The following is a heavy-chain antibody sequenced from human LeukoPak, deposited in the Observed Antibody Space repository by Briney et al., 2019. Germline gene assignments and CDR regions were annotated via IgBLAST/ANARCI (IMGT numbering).Heavy chain of an antibody. V-gene: IGHV3-49*04. D-gene: IGHD4-17*01. CDR2: IRSKAYGGTT. J-gene: IGHJ4*02. Sequence: PGGSLRLSCAASGFTFTSYGMNWVRQAPGKGLEWVGFIRSKAYGGTTEYAASVNGRFTISRDDSKSIAYLQMNSLKTEDTAVYYCTTTTVNPDPILLDYWGQGTLVTVSS. CDR1: GFTFTSYG. CDR3: TTTTVNPDPILLDY.